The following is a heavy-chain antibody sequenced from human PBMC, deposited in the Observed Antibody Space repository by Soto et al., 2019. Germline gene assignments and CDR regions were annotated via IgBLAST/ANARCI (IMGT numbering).Heavy chain of an antibody. Sequence: GGSLRLSCVASGFTFRSYAMYWVRQAPGKGLEWVSAISEGGGSTHYADSVKGRFTISRDNSRNTVYLQMSSLRAEDTALYFCATDLVSRAASWGQGTLVTVSS. CDR2: ISEGGGST. D-gene: IGHD2-21*01. J-gene: IGHJ5*02. CDR3: ATDLVSRAAS. V-gene: IGHV3-23*01. CDR1: GFTFRSYA.